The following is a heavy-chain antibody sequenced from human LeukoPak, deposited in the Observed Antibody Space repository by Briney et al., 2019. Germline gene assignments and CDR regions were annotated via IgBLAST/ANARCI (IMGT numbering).Heavy chain of an antibody. CDR3: ARDRGYSTFDI. Sequence: PGGSLRLSCAASGFTFSSYWTSWVRQAPGKGLEWVANMDQDGTEKNYVDSVKGRFTISRDNAKNLVYVQMNSLRAEDTALYYCARDRGYSTFDIWGQGTMVTVSS. CDR1: GFTFSSYW. D-gene: IGHD5-18*01. J-gene: IGHJ3*02. CDR2: MDQDGTEK. V-gene: IGHV3-7*05.